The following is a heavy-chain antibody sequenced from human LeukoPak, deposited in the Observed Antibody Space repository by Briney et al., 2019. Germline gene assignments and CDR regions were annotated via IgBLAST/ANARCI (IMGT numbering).Heavy chain of an antibody. CDR1: GFTFSSYS. CDR2: ISSSSSYI. V-gene: IGHV3-21*01. J-gene: IGHJ4*02. D-gene: IGHD3-22*01. CDR3: ASAWEPYYYDSSGYGATDY. Sequence: AGGSLRLSCAASGFTFSSYSMNWVRQAPGKGLEWVSSISSSSSYIYYADSVKGRFTISRDNAKNSLYLQMNSLRAEDTAVYYCASAWEPYYYDSSGYGATDYWGQGTLVTVSS.